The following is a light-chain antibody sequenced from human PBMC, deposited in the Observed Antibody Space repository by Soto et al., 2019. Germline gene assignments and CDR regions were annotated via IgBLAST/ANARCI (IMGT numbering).Light chain of an antibody. Sequence: EIVMTQSPATLSVSPGERATLSCRASQSVSRNLAWYQQKPGQAPRLLMYGASTRATGIPARFSGSGSGTEFTLAISSLQSEDFAVYYWQEYDNWLMWTFGQGTKVEIK. CDR3: QEYDNWLMWT. J-gene: IGKJ1*01. CDR1: QSVSRN. CDR2: GAS. V-gene: IGKV3-15*01.